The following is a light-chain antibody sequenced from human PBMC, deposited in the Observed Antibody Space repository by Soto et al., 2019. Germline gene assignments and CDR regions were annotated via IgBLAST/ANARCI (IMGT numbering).Light chain of an antibody. CDR1: SSNIGNNY. J-gene: IGLJ1*01. V-gene: IGLV1-51*02. Sequence: HSVLTQPPSVSAAPGQKVTISCSGSSSNIGNNYVSWYQQLPGTAPKLLIYENNKRPSGIPDRFSGSKSGTSATLGITGLQTGDEADYYCGTWDSSLSAYVFGNGTKVTVL. CDR3: GTWDSSLSAYV. CDR2: ENN.